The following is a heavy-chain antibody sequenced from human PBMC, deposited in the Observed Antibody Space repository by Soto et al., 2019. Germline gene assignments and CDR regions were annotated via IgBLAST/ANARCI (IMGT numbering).Heavy chain of an antibody. V-gene: IGHV4-31*03. D-gene: IGHD6-6*01. CDR1: GGSISSGGYY. CDR3: AREGYETSRPTTQGYYFDY. CDR2: IYYSGST. Sequence: SETLSLTCTVSGGSISSGGYYWSWIRQHPGKGLEWIGYIYYSGSTYYNPSLTSRVTISVDTSKNQFSLKLSSVTAADTAVYYCAREGYETSRPTTQGYYFDYWGQGTLVTVSS. J-gene: IGHJ4*02.